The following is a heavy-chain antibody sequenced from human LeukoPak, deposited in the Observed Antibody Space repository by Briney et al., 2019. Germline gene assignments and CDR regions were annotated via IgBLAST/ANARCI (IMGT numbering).Heavy chain of an antibody. CDR3: ARDGGSSWLSGYWFDP. V-gene: IGHV4-59*01. D-gene: IGHD6-13*01. Sequence: SETLSLTCTVSGGSISSYYWSWIRQPPGKGLEWIGYIYYSGSTNYNPSLKSRVTISVDTSKNEFSLKLRCVTAADTAVYYCARDGGSSWLSGYWFDPWGQGTLVTVSS. CDR2: IYYSGST. J-gene: IGHJ5*02. CDR1: GGSISSYY.